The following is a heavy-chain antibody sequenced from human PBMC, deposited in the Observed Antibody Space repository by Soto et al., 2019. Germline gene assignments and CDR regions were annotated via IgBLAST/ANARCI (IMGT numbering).Heavy chain of an antibody. J-gene: IGHJ3*02. CDR3: AKTAIVVPAAPAEKYAFDI. Sequence: EVQLLESGGGLVQPGGSLRLSCAASGFTFSSYAMSWVRQAPGKGLEWVSAISGSGGSTYYADSVKGRFTISRDNSHTTLYLQMNSLRAEDTAVYYCAKTAIVVPAAPAEKYAFDIWGQGTMVTVSS. D-gene: IGHD2-2*01. CDR2: ISGSGGST. V-gene: IGHV3-23*01. CDR1: GFTFSSYA.